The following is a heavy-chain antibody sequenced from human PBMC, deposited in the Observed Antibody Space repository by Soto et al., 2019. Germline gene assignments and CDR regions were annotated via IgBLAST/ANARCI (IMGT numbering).Heavy chain of an antibody. CDR3: ARVRGRRITIFGVVTFDAFDI. J-gene: IGHJ3*02. D-gene: IGHD3-3*01. CDR1: GFTFSSYW. CDR2: IKQDGSEK. V-gene: IGHV3-7*05. Sequence: EVQLVESGGGLVQPGGSLRLSCAASGFTFSSYWMSWVRQAPGKGLEWVANIKQDGSEKYYVDSVKGRFTISRDNAKNSLYLQMNSLRAEDTAVYYCARVRGRRITIFGVVTFDAFDIWGQGTMVTVSS.